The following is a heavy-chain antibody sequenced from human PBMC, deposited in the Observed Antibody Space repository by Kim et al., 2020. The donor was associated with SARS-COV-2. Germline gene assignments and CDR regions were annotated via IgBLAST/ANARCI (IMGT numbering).Heavy chain of an antibody. Sequence: GGSLRLSCAASGFTFSDHYMDWVRQAPGKGLEWVVRISDNAKSYTTEYAASVKGRFIVSRDDSKNSLYLQMNSLNTEDMAVYYCARGSSRYYAAYYHGLDVWGQGTTVTVSS. V-gene: IGHV3-72*01. D-gene: IGHD3-3*01. CDR1: GFTFSDHY. CDR3: ARGSSRYYAAYYHGLDV. CDR2: ISDNAKSYTT. J-gene: IGHJ6*02.